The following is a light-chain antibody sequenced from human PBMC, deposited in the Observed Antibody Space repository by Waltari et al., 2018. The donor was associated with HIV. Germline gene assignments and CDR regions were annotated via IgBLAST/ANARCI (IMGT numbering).Light chain of an antibody. CDR1: SSNIGSNT. V-gene: IGLV1-44*01. Sequence: QSALTQPPSASGTPGQRVTISCSGSSSNIGSNTVNWYQQLPGTAPKLLIYSNNQRPSGVPDRFSGSKSGTSASLAISGLQSEDEADDYCAAWDDSLNGPGVVFGGGTKLTVL. J-gene: IGLJ2*01. CDR2: SNN. CDR3: AAWDDSLNGPGVV.